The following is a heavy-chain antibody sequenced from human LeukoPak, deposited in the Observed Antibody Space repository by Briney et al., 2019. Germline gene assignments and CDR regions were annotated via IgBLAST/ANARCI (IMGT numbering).Heavy chain of an antibody. V-gene: IGHV4-39*01. CDR3: ARLVGTASYYFDY. CDR1: GGSISSSSYY. D-gene: IGHD6-19*01. CDR2: IYYSGST. Sequence: SETLSLTCTVSGGSISSSSYYWACIRQPPGKGLEWIGSIYYSGSTYHNPPLKSRVTISVDTSKNQFSLKLSSVTAADTAVYYCARLVGTASYYFDYWGQGTLVTVSS. J-gene: IGHJ4*02.